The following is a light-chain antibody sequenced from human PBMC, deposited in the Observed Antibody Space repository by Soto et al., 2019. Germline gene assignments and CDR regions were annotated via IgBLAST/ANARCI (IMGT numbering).Light chain of an antibody. CDR1: QSVSRSY. V-gene: IGKV3-20*01. Sequence: EIVLTQSPGTLSLSPGERATLSCRASQSVSRSYLAWDQQKPGQAPRLLIYGASSSATGIPDRFSGSGSGTDFTLTISRLDPEDFAVYYCQQYGCSPWTFGQGTKVEIK. J-gene: IGKJ1*01. CDR2: GAS. CDR3: QQYGCSPWT.